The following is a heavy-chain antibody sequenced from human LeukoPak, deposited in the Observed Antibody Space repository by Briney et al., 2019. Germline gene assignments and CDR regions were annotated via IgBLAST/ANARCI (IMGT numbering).Heavy chain of an antibody. Sequence: SVKVSCKGSGGTFSSYAISWVRQAPGQGLEWMGRIIPILGIANYAQKFQGRVTITADKSTSTAYMELSSLRSEDTAVYYCAVLIGGVIVWSGGYGYWGQGTLVTVSS. V-gene: IGHV1-69*04. D-gene: IGHD3-16*02. CDR1: GGTFSSYA. J-gene: IGHJ4*02. CDR2: IIPILGIA. CDR3: AVLIGGVIVWSGGYGY.